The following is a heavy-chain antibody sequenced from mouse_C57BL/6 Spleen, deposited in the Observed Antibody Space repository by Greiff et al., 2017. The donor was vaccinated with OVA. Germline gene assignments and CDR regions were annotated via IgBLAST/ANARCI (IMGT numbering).Heavy chain of an antibody. CDR2: INPNNGGT. V-gene: IGHV1-26*01. CDR1: GYTFTDYY. J-gene: IGHJ4*01. Sequence: VQLQQSGPELVKPGASVKISCKASGYTFTDYYMNWVKQSHGKSLEWIGDINPNNGGTSYNQKFKGKATLTVDKSSSTAYMELRSLTSEDSAVYYCARWDSNSYFLMDYWGQGTSVTVAA. CDR3: ARWDSNSYFLMDY. D-gene: IGHD2-5*01.